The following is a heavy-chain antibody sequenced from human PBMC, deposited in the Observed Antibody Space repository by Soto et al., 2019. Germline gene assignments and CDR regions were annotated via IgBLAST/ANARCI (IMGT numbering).Heavy chain of an antibody. Sequence: QVQLQQWGAGPLRPLETLSLTCGVSGGSFSGYYWAWIRQSPGTGLEWIGEINDGGSINYNPSLKSRVSISVDTSKNHYSLNLRSVTAADTAVYYCARESHDILTGPPWVWYFDLWGRGTLVTVSS. D-gene: IGHD3-9*01. CDR1: GGSFSGYY. V-gene: IGHV4-34*01. J-gene: IGHJ2*01. CDR3: ARESHDILTGPPWVWYFDL. CDR2: INDGGSI.